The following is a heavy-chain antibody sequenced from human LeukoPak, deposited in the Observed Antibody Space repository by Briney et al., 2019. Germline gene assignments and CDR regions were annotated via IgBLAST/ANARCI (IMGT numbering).Heavy chain of an antibody. CDR1: GYTFTGSY. CDR2: INPNSGGT. V-gene: IGHV1-2*02. Sequence: GASVKVSCKASGYTFTGSYMHWVRQPPGKGLEWVGWINPNSGGTNYAQKFQGRVTMTRDTSISTTYMELSRLRSDDTAVYYCARGLFRPDYWGQGTLVTVSS. J-gene: IGHJ4*02. CDR3: ARGLFRPDY. D-gene: IGHD6-6*01.